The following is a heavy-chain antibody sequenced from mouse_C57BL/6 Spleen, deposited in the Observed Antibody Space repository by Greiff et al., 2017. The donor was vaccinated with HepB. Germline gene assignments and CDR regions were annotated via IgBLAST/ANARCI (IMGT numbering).Heavy chain of an antibody. CDR2: INPYNGGT. V-gene: IGHV1-19*01. J-gene: IGHJ2*01. Sequence: EVQLQQSGPVLVKPGASVKMSCKASGYTFTDYYMNWVKQSHGKSLEWIGVINPYNGGTSYNQKFKGKATLTVDKSSSTAYMELNSLTSEDSAVYYCARGEDYDEVGVDYWGQGTTLTVSS. CDR1: GYTFTDYY. CDR3: ARGEDYDEVGVDY. D-gene: IGHD2-4*01.